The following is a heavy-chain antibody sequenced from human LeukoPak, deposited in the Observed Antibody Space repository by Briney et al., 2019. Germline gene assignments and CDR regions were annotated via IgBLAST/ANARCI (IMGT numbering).Heavy chain of an antibody. V-gene: IGHV4-38-2*01. J-gene: IGHJ6*03. CDR3: ARLRPHYDLPQGGYMDV. CDR1: GYSLSSGYY. D-gene: IGHD3-3*01. Sequence: KSSETLSLTCAVSGYSLSSGYYWGWIRQSPGRGLEWIGSIYHSGNTYYNPSLKSRVTISVDTSKNQFSLRLTSVTAADTAVYYCARLRPHYDLPQGGYMDVWGKGTTVTVSS. CDR2: IYHSGNT.